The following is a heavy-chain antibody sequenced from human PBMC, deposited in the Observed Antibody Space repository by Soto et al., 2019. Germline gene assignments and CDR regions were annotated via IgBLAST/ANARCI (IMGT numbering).Heavy chain of an antibody. Sequence: QVQLVQSGPEVKRPGAAVRISCRTAGYSFKNYAIYWVRQAPGKKLEWMGWSNEGSGNTRYSHKFQGRLSIARDTSASTSYLDLRRLTSEDTAVYFCARDDRTISGAVTLDYWGPGTLVTVSS. D-gene: IGHD3-3*02. J-gene: IGHJ4*02. CDR3: ARDDRTISGAVTLDY. V-gene: IGHV1-3*01. CDR1: GYSFKNYA. CDR2: SNEGSGNT.